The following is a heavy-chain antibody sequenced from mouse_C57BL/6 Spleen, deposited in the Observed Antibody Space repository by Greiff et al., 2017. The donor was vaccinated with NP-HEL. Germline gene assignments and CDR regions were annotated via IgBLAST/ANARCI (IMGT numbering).Heavy chain of an antibody. D-gene: IGHD1-1*01. CDR1: GFTFSSYA. CDR3: ARDNRSYGNYYAMDY. CDR2: ISDGGSYT. V-gene: IGHV5-4*01. J-gene: IGHJ4*01. Sequence: EVQLVESGGGLVKPGGSLKLSCAASGFTFSSYAMSWVRQTPEKRLEWVATISDGGSYTDYPDNVKGRFTISRDNAKNNLYLQMSHLKSADTARDYCARDNRSYGNYYAMDYWGQGTSVTVSS.